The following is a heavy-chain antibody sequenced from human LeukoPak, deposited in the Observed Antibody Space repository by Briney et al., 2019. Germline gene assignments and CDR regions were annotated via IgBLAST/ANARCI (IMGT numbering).Heavy chain of an antibody. CDR2: ISSTSTYI. CDR3: ARDQNRDAFDI. CDR1: GFTFSSYT. V-gene: IGHV3-21*01. D-gene: IGHD1/OR15-1a*01. J-gene: IGHJ3*02. Sequence: PGGSLRLSCAASGFTFSSYTMIWVRQAPGKGLEWVSSISSTSTYIYYADSVKGRFTISRDNAKNTLYLQMNSLRAEDTAVYYCARDQNRDAFDIWGQGTMVTVSS.